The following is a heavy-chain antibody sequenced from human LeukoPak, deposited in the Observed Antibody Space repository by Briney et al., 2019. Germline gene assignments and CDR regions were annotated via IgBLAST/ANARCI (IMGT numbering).Heavy chain of an antibody. J-gene: IGHJ4*02. CDR2: IRDSGTST. D-gene: IGHD6-19*01. CDR3: AKGATGVAGTGYYFDY. Sequence: GGSLRLSGAASGFTFISYAMSWVGQAPGKGLEGVSAIRDSGTSTFYADSVKGRFIISRDNSKNTLYLQMSSRRAEDTAVYYCAKGATGVAGTGYYFDYWGQGTLVTVSS. CDR1: GFTFISYA. V-gene: IGHV3-23*01.